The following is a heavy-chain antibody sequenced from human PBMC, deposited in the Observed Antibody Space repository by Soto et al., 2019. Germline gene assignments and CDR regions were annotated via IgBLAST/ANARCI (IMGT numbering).Heavy chain of an antibody. V-gene: IGHV3-23*01. CDR3: AGVYSSGWYLGYYFDY. J-gene: IGHJ4*02. Sequence: EVQLLESGGNSVQPGGSLRLSCAASGFTFRNYAMTWVRQAPGRGLEWVSLISGSADSTFYADSLKGRFTISRDNSKSTLYLQVNSLSVEDSAIYYCAGVYSSGWYLGYYFDYWGQGTLVTVSS. CDR1: GFTFRNYA. CDR2: ISGSADST. D-gene: IGHD6-19*01.